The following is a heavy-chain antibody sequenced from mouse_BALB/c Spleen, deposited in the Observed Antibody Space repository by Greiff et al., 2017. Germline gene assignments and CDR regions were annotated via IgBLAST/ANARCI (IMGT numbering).Heavy chain of an antibody. D-gene: IGHD1-1*01. CDR3: ARSFLLNAMDY. CDR2: ISYSGST. Sequence: EVKLQESGPGLVKPSQSLSLTCTVTGYSITSDYAWNWIRQFPGNKLEWMGYISYSGSTSYNPSLKSRISITRDTSKNQFFLQLNSVTTEDTATYYCARSFLLNAMDYWGQGTSVTVSS. V-gene: IGHV3-2*02. J-gene: IGHJ4*01. CDR1: GYSITSDYA.